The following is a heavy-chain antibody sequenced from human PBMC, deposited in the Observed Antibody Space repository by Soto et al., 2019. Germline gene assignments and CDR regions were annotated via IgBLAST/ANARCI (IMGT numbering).Heavy chain of an antibody. Sequence: PSETLSLTCTVSGGSIGSGGYYWSWIRQHPGKGLEWIGYINYSGSTYYNPSLTSRATLSVDTSKNQVSLKLTSVTAADTAVYYCARLASGWQYYYFDFWGRGTPVTVSS. CDR2: INYSGST. CDR1: GGSIGSGGYY. D-gene: IGHD6-19*01. J-gene: IGHJ2*01. V-gene: IGHV4-31*03. CDR3: ARLASGWQYYYFDF.